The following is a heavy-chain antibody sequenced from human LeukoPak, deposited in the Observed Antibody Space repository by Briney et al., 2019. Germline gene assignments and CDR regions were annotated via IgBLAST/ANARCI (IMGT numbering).Heavy chain of an antibody. CDR3: VRDRDRRDFDY. V-gene: IGHV4-38-2*02. CDR1: GYSISSDYY. J-gene: IGHJ4*01. CDR2: IYHSGTT. Sequence: SETLSLTCAVSGYSISSDYYWGWIRQPPGKGLEWIGSIYHSGTTHYNPSLKSRVTISVDTSKNQFSLKLSSVTAADTAVYYCVRDRDRRDFDYWGHGTLVTVSS. D-gene: IGHD2-15*01.